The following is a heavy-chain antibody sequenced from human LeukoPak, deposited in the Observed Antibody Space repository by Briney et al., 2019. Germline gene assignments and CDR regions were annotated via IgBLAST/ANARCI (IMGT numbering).Heavy chain of an antibody. Sequence: SETLSLTCTVSGGSISSYYWSWIRQPPVKGLEWIGYIYYSGSTNYNPSLKSRVTISVDTSKNQFSLKLSSVTAADTAVYYCASNPFVPALYYMDVWGKGTTVTVSS. V-gene: IGHV4-59*01. J-gene: IGHJ6*03. CDR3: ASNPFVPALYYMDV. CDR2: IYYSGST. CDR1: GGSISSYY. D-gene: IGHD2-2*01.